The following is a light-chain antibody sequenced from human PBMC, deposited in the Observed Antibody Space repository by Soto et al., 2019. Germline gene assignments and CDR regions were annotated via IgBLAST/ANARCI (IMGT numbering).Light chain of an antibody. J-gene: IGKJ5*01. CDR1: QSVSSY. CDR2: GAS. V-gene: IGKV3-11*02. Sequence: ENVWTQSPATLSLSPGERATLSCRASQSVSSYLAWYQQKPGQAPRLLIYGASTRATGIPARFSGSGSGRDFTLTISSLEPEDFSVYYCQQRYNWPITFSQGTRLEIK. CDR3: QQRYNWPIT.